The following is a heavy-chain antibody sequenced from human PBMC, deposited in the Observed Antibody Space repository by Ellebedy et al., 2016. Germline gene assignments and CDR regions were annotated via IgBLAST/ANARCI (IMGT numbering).Heavy chain of an antibody. Sequence: GGSLRLXCAASGFTFSTYGMHWVRQAPGKGLEWLALISYDGADAYYADSVKGRFTISRDNSKNTLYLQINSLRTEDTATYFCARELDYWGQGTLVTVSS. J-gene: IGHJ4*02. CDR3: ARELDY. CDR2: ISYDGADA. CDR1: GFTFSTYG. V-gene: IGHV3-30*03.